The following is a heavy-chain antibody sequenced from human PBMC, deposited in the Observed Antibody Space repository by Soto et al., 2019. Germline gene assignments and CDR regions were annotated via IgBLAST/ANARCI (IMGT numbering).Heavy chain of an antibody. V-gene: IGHV3-23*01. D-gene: IGHD6-13*01. Sequence: EVQLLESGGGLVQPGGSLRLSCTASGYTFSSHALSWVRQAPGKGLEWVSAISGSYGSTYYADSVKGRFTVSRDISKNTLYLQMNSLRAEDTAVYYCARQLGSSSWYGYGFDYWGQGTLVTVSS. J-gene: IGHJ4*02. CDR3: ARQLGSSSWYGYGFDY. CDR1: GYTFSSHA. CDR2: ISGSYGST.